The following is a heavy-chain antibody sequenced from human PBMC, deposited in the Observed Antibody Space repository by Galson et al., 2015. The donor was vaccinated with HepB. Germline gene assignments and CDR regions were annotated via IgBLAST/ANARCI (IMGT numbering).Heavy chain of an antibody. CDR2: ISADGTRT. J-gene: IGHJ4*02. CDR1: GFTFSDYW. Sequence: SCAASGFTFSDYWMHWVRQAPGKGLLWVSYISADGTRTKYADSVKGRFTISRDNAKNTVYLQMNSLRAEDTAVYYCAREFAFGCGSYSNWGQGSLVTVSS. CDR3: AREFAFGCGSYSN. V-gene: IGHV3-74*01. D-gene: IGHD6-19*01.